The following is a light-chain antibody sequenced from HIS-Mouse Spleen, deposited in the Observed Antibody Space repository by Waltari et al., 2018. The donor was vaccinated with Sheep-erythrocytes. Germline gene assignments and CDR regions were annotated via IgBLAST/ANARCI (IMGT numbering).Light chain of an antibody. CDR1: KLGDKY. J-gene: IGLJ2*01. Sequence: SYELTQPPSVSVYPGQTASITCSGDKLGDKYACWYQQKPGQSPVLAIYQDSKRPSGIPERFSGSNSGNTDTLTISGTQAIDEADYYCQAWDSSTAVFGAGTKLTVL. V-gene: IGLV3-1*01. CDR3: QAWDSSTAV. CDR2: QDS.